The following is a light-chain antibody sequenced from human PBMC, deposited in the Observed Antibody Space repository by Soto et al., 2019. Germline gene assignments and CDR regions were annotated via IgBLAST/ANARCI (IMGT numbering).Light chain of an antibody. CDR3: QQFNDYRWT. Sequence: DIQLTQSPSFLSASVGDRVTITCRASQDISSYLAWYQQKPGKAPKLLMDAASPLQSGVPSRFSGSGSGTEFTLTISNLQPEDFATYYCQQFNDYRWTFGQGTKVDIK. V-gene: IGKV1-9*01. CDR2: AAS. J-gene: IGKJ1*01. CDR1: QDISSY.